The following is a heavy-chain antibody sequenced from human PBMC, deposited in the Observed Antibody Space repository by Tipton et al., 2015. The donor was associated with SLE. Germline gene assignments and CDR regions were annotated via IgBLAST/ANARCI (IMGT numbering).Heavy chain of an antibody. Sequence: TLSLTCAVSGGSISSGGYSWSWIRQPPGKGLEWIGYIYHSGSTYYNPSLTSRVTISADTSKNQFSLRRTSVTAADTALYYCGRARVGMGYVFDVWGQGTMVTVSS. CDR1: GGSISSGGYS. V-gene: IGHV4-30-2*01. CDR3: GRARVGMGYVFDV. CDR2: IYHSGST. J-gene: IGHJ3*01. D-gene: IGHD5-24*01.